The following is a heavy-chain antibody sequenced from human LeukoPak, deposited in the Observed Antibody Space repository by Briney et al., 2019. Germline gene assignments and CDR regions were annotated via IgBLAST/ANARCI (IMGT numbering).Heavy chain of an antibody. CDR2: IYYTGNT. Sequence: SETLSLTCTVSGGSISDYYWTWIRQPPGKGLEWIGYIYYTGNTNYNPSLKSRVAISVDMSNNLFSLKLSSVTAADTAVYYCARYYCSSTSCPGIDYWGQGTLVTVSS. CDR3: ARYYCSSTSCPGIDY. J-gene: IGHJ4*02. D-gene: IGHD2-2*01. V-gene: IGHV4-59*01. CDR1: GGSISDYY.